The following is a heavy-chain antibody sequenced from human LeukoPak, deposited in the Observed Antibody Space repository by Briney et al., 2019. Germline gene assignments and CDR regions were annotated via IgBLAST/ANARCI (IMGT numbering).Heavy chain of an antibody. CDR2: ISYDGSNK. D-gene: IGHD1-1*01. Sequence: PGGSLRLSCAASGFTFSSYAMHWVRQAPGKGLEWVAVISYDGSNKYYADSVKGRFTISRDNSKNSLYLQMNSLTAEDTAMFFCARYDADTGTTDYWGQGTQVTVSS. CDR1: GFTFSSYA. CDR3: ARYDADTGTTDY. V-gene: IGHV3-30*04. J-gene: IGHJ4*02.